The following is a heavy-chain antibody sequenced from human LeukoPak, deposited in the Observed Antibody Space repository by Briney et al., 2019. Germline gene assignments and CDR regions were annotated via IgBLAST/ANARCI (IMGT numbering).Heavy chain of an antibody. Sequence: GGSLRLSCAASGFTFSTYTMTWVCQAPGKGLERVSTIDGRGVDTYYADSVKGRFTISRDNSRNTVYLQMNSLRAEDTAVYYCAKDRAGTPWADWGQGTLVTVSS. D-gene: IGHD1-1*01. CDR2: IDGRGVDT. J-gene: IGHJ4*02. V-gene: IGHV3-23*01. CDR1: GFTFSTYT. CDR3: AKDRAGTPWAD.